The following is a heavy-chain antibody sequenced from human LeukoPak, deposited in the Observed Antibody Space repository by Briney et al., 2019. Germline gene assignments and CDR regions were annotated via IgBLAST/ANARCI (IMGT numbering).Heavy chain of an antibody. CDR2: ISSSGSTI. Sequence: QPGGSLRLSCAASGFTFSSYEMNWVRQAPGKGLDCVSYISSSGSTIYYADSVKGRFTISRDNAKNSLYLQMNSLRAEDTAVYYCARDRMGYYDSSGYFDYWGQGTLVTVSS. CDR1: GFTFSSYE. V-gene: IGHV3-48*03. D-gene: IGHD3-22*01. CDR3: ARDRMGYYDSSGYFDY. J-gene: IGHJ4*02.